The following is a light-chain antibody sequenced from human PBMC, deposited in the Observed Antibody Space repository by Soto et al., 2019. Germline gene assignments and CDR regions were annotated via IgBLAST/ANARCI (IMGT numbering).Light chain of an antibody. CDR3: QQFWTTPVS. Sequence: IVMTQSPDSLAVSLGERATINCRSSQSLLYSSNNKTYLAWYQQRPGQSPKLLISWASNRESGVPDRFRGSGSGAAFTLTITSLQTEDVAFYYCQQFWTTPVSFGVGTKLEI. V-gene: IGKV4-1*01. CDR2: WAS. J-gene: IGKJ4*01. CDR1: QSLLYSSNNKTY.